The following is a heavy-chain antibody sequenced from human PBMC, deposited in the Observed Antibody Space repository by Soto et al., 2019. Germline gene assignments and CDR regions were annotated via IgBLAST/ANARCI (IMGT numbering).Heavy chain of an antibody. CDR3: ARSYSGTFYGYDT. J-gene: IGHJ5*02. V-gene: IGHV4-59*01. CDR1: GGSISSYH. D-gene: IGHD1-26*01. CDR2: VFYTGST. Sequence: SETLSLTCTVSGGSISSYHWSWIRQSPGKGLEWIGYVFYTGSTKYNPALKRRVTISIDTSKNQFSLKLSSVSAADTGLYYCARSYSGTFYGYDTWGQGILVTVSS.